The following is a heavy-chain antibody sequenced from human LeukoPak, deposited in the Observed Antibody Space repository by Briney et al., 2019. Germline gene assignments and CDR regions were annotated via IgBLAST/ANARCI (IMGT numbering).Heavy chain of an antibody. CDR1: GFTFSSYA. CDR3: AKDRYDILTGYYRGDHNWFDP. CDR2: ISGSGGST. V-gene: IGHV3-23*01. Sequence: GGSLRLSCAASGFTFSSYAMSWVRQAPGKGLEWVSAISGSGGSTYYADSVKGRFTISRDNSKNTLYLQMNSLRAEDTAVYYCAKDRYDILTGYYRGDHNWFDPWGQGTLVTVSS. J-gene: IGHJ5*02. D-gene: IGHD3-9*01.